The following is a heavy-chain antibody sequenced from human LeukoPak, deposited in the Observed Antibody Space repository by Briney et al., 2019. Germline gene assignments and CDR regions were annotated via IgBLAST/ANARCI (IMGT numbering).Heavy chain of an antibody. D-gene: IGHD1-26*01. V-gene: IGHV3-23*01. CDR3: AKSKWVVGAHYFDY. CDR2: ISGSGGST. Sequence: QSGGSLRLSCAASGFTFSSYSMNWVRQAPGKGLEWVSAISGSGGSTYYADSVKGRFTISRDNSKNTLYLQMNSLRAEDTAVYYCAKSKWVVGAHYFDYWGQGTLVTVSS. J-gene: IGHJ4*02. CDR1: GFTFSSYS.